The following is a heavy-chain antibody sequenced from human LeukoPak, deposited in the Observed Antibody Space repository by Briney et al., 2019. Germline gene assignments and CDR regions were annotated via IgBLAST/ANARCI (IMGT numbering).Heavy chain of an antibody. Sequence: PGGSLRLSCAASGFTFSSYSMNWVRQAPGKGLEWVSYISSSSSTIYYADSVKGRFTISRDNAKNSLYLQMNSLRAEDTAVYYCARGAPDSSGYYWSYYYYYGMDVWGHGTTVTVSS. CDR2: ISSSSSTI. J-gene: IGHJ6*02. CDR1: GFTFSSYS. CDR3: ARGAPDSSGYYWSYYYYYGMDV. V-gene: IGHV3-48*01. D-gene: IGHD3-22*01.